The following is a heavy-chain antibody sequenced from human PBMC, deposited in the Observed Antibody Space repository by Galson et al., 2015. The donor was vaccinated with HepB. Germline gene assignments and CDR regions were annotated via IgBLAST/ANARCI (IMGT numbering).Heavy chain of an antibody. CDR1: GDSVSSNSGT. CDR3: ARGGYNWFDP. Sequence: CAISGDSVSSNSGTWNWIGQSPLRGLEWLGRTYYRSKWSNDYAVSVKSRITINPDTSKNQFSLQLNSVTPEDTAVYYCARGGYNWFDPWGQGTLVTVSS. V-gene: IGHV6-1*01. D-gene: IGHD1-14*01. CDR2: TYYRSKWSN. J-gene: IGHJ5*02.